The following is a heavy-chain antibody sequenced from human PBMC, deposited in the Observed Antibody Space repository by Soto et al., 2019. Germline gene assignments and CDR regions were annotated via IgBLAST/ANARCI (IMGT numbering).Heavy chain of an antibody. D-gene: IGHD2-15*01. CDR1: GFTFSSYA. Sequence: GGSLRLSCAASGFTFSSYAMSWVRQAPGKGLEWVSAISSSGRRTYYADSVKGRFTISRGDSKNTLYLQMNSLRAEDTAVYYCAKEGHCSGGSCYGNWFDPWGLGTLVTVSS. CDR3: AKEGHCSGGSCYGNWFDP. V-gene: IGHV3-23*01. J-gene: IGHJ5*02. CDR2: ISSSGRRT.